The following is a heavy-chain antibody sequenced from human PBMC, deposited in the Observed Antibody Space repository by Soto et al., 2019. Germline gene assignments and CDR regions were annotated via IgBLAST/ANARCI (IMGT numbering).Heavy chain of an antibody. Sequence: ASVKVSCKASGYSFTGHYMHWVRQAPGQGLEWMGWIDPKSGGTNYAQQFQDRVTMTSDTSITTAYMELSSLKSDDTAVYYCARPKYGETYFDSWGQGTVVTVSS. CDR2: IDPKSGGT. D-gene: IGHD2-21*01. CDR1: GYSFTGHY. J-gene: IGHJ4*02. CDR3: ARPKYGETYFDS. V-gene: IGHV1-2*02.